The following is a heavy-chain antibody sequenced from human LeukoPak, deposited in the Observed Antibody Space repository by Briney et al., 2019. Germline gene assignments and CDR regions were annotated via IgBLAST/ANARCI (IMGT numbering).Heavy chain of an antibody. CDR3: ANPYYDFWSGYPLLNYGMDV. CDR2: ISGSGGST. Sequence: GGSLRLSCAASGFTFSSYAMSWVRQAPGKGLEWVSAISGSGGSTYYADSVKGRLTISRDNSKNTLYLQMNSLRAEDTAVYYCANPYYDFWSGYPLLNYGMDVWGQGTTVTVSS. CDR1: GFTFSSYA. J-gene: IGHJ6*02. V-gene: IGHV3-23*01. D-gene: IGHD3-3*01.